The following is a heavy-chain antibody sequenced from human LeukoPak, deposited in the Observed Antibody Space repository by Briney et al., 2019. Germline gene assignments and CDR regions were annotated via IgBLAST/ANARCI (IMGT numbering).Heavy chain of an antibody. CDR2: ITNSSSTI. V-gene: IGHV3-48*04. D-gene: IGHD6-13*01. Sequence: GGSLRLSCAASGFTFSRYSMNWVRQAPGKGLEWVSYITNSSSTIFYADSVKGRFTISRDNAKNSLYLQMNSLRAEDTAVYYCAKQQLGHFDYWGQGTLVTVSS. J-gene: IGHJ4*02. CDR3: AKQQLGHFDY. CDR1: GFTFSRYS.